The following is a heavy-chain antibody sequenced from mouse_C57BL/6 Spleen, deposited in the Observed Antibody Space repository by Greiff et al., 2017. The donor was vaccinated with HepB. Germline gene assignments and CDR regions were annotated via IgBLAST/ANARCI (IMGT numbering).Heavy chain of an antibody. CDR3: ARPDYDGAWFAY. Sequence: LVEPGASVKISCKASGYTFTDYYMNWVKQSHGKSLEWIGDINPNNGGTSYNQKFKGKATLTVDKSSSTAYMELRSLTSEDSAVYYCARPDYDGAWFAYWGQGTLVTVSA. J-gene: IGHJ3*01. D-gene: IGHD2-4*01. V-gene: IGHV1-26*01. CDR1: GYTFTDYY. CDR2: INPNNGGT.